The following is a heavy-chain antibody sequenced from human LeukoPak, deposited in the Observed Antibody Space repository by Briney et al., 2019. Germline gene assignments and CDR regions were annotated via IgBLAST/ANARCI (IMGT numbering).Heavy chain of an antibody. D-gene: IGHD2-2*01. J-gene: IGHJ5*02. CDR1: GGSISSGSYY. Sequence: TSETLSLTCTVSGGSISSGSYYWSWIRQPAGKGLEWIGRIYTSGSTNYNPSLKSRVTISVDTSKNQFSLKLSSVTAADTAVYYCARQLRGQLLMYREHWFDPWXQGTLVTVSS. CDR2: IYTSGST. V-gene: IGHV4-61*02. CDR3: ARQLRGQLLMYREHWFDP.